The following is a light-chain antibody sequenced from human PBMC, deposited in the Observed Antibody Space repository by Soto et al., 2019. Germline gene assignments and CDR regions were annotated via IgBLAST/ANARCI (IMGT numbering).Light chain of an antibody. V-gene: IGLV2-14*01. CDR3: SSYTSSTTLGVL. CDR1: GRDAGGYNY. Sequence: QSVLTQPASVSGSPGQSITISCTGTGRDAGGYNYVSWYQQHPGKAPKLMIYEVSNRPSGVSNRFSGSKSGNTASLTISGLQAEDEAAYYCSSYTSSTTLGVLFGGGTKLTVL. CDR2: EVS. J-gene: IGLJ2*01.